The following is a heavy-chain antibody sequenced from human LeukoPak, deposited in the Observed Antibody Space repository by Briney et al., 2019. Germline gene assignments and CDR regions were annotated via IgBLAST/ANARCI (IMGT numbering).Heavy chain of an antibody. CDR1: GVSISSGSYY. D-gene: IGHD3-22*01. V-gene: IGHV4-61*02. Sequence: PSQTLSLTCSVSGVSISSGSYYWSWIRQPTGKGLEWIGRIYTSGSTNYNPSLKSRVTISVDTSKNQFSLKLSSVTAADTAVYYCARDDSPRDAFDIWGQGTMVTVSS. CDR3: ARDDSPRDAFDI. CDR2: IYTSGST. J-gene: IGHJ3*02.